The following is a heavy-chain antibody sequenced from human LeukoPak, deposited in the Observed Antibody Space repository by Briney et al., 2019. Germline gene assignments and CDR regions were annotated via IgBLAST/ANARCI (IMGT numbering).Heavy chain of an antibody. Sequence: KPSETLSLTCTVSGGSISSSSYYWGWIRQPPGKGLEWIGSIYYSGSTYYNPSLKSRVTISVDTSRNQFSLKLSSVTAADTAVYYCDRSSFVQSPYDFWSGPGENAFDIWGQGTMVTVSS. CDR3: DRSSFVQSPYDFWSGPGENAFDI. V-gene: IGHV4-39*07. J-gene: IGHJ3*02. D-gene: IGHD3-3*01. CDR2: IYYSGST. CDR1: GGSISSSSYY.